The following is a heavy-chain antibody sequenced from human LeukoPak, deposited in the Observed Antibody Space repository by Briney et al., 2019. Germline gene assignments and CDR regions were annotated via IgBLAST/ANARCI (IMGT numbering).Heavy chain of an antibody. J-gene: IGHJ4*02. CDR2: INGDESST. Sequence: GGSLRLSCAASAFTFSTYWMHWVRQVPGRGLEWVSRINGDESSTNYADSVKGRFTISRDNAKDTLYLHMNSLTAEDTAVYYCARGAKWAYYFDYWGQGTLVTVSS. V-gene: IGHV3-74*01. CDR1: AFTFSTYW. D-gene: IGHD1-26*01. CDR3: ARGAKWAYYFDY.